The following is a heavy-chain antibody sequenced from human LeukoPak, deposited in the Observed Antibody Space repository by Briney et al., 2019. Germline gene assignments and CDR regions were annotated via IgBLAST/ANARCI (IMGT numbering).Heavy chain of an antibody. V-gene: IGHV3-30*02. CDR2: IRYDGSNK. Sequence: PGGSLRLSCAASGFTFSSYGMHWVRQAPGKGLEWVAFIRYDGSNKYYADSVKGRFTISRNNSKNTLYLQMNSLRAEDTAVYYCAKETHYCSGGSCYSHYYFDYWGQGTLVTVSS. D-gene: IGHD2-15*01. J-gene: IGHJ4*02. CDR3: AKETHYCSGGSCYSHYYFDY. CDR1: GFTFSSYG.